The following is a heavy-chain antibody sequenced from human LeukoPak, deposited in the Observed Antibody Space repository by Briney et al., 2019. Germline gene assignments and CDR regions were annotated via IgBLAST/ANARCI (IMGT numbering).Heavy chain of an antibody. CDR3: ALYYYDSSGYRVLEY. V-gene: IGHV1-18*01. CDR1: GYTFTSYG. D-gene: IGHD3-22*01. CDR2: ISAYNGNT. Sequence: ASVKVSCKASGYTFTSYGISWVRQAPGQGLEWMGWISAYNGNTNYAQKLQGRVTMTTDTSTSTAYMELRSLRSDDTAVYYCALYYYDSSGYRVLEYWGQGTLVTVSS. J-gene: IGHJ4*02.